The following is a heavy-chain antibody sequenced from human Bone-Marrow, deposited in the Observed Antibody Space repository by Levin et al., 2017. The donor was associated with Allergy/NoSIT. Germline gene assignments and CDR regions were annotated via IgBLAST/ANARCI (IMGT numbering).Heavy chain of an antibody. V-gene: IGHV3-30-3*01. D-gene: IGHD6-19*01. CDR1: GFTFSNFA. CDR3: ARGPGLAVGKGYFDS. J-gene: IGHJ5*01. CDR2: IPHDGTNT. Sequence: GESLKISCAASGFTFSNFAMHWVRQAPGKGLEWVAAIPHDGTNTYYTDSVRGRFTISRDNSKNTLFVEMNSLRVEDTAVYYCARGPGLAVGKGYFDSWGQGTLVTVSS.